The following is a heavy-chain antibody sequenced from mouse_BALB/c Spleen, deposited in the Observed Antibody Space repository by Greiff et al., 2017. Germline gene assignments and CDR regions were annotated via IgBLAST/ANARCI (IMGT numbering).Heavy chain of an antibody. CDR1: GYTFTSYW. CDR3: TRIGITTWFAY. V-gene: IGHV1S127*01. CDR2: IEPSDSYT. Sequence: VQLQQPGAELVKPGASVKMSCKASGYTFTSYWMHWVKQRPGQGLEWIGVIEPSDSYTSYNQKFKGKATLTVDTSSSTAYMQLSSLTSEDSAVYYCTRIGITTWFAYWGQGTLVTVSA. J-gene: IGHJ3*01. D-gene: IGHD2-4*01.